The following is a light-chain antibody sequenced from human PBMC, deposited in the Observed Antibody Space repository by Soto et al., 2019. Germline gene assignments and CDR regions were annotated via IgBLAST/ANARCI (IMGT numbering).Light chain of an antibody. J-gene: IGKJ1*01. Sequence: EIVLTQSPGTLSLSPGERGTLSCRASQSVRSSYLSWYQQKPGQAPRLLIYAASSRATGIPDRFSGSGSGTDFTLSISRLEPEDFAVYYCQQFDSSPRTFGQGTKVEIK. V-gene: IGKV3-20*01. CDR1: QSVRSSY. CDR2: AAS. CDR3: QQFDSSPRT.